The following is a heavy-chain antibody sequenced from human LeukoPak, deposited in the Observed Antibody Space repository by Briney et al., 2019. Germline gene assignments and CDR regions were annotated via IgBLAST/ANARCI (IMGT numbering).Heavy chain of an antibody. D-gene: IGHD1-1*01. V-gene: IGHV1-2*02. CDR1: GYTLTGYY. Sequence: GASVKVSCKASGYTLTGYYLHWVRQAPGQGLEWMGWINPNSGGTNYAQKFQGRVTMTSDTSISTAYMELSRLTSDDTAVYYCARNTRSTLAYDYWGQGTLVTVSS. CDR2: INPNSGGT. J-gene: IGHJ4*02. CDR3: ARNTRSTLAYDY.